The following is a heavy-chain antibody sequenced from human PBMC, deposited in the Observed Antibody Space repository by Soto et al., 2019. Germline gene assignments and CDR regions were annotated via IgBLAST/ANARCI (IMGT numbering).Heavy chain of an antibody. D-gene: IGHD5-18*01. Sequence: ASVKVSCKASGYTFTSYAMHWVLQAPGQRLEWMGWINAGNGNTKYSQKFQGRVTITRDTSASTAYMELSSLRSEDTAVYYGARDQNRYSYGLWFDYWGQGTLVTVSS. CDR3: ARDQNRYSYGLWFDY. J-gene: IGHJ4*02. CDR1: GYTFTSYA. V-gene: IGHV1-3*01. CDR2: INAGNGNT.